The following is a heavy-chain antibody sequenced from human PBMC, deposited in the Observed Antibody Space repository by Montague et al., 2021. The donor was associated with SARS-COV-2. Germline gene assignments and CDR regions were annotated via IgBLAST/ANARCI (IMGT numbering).Heavy chain of an antibody. CDR2: TYHGGST. D-gene: IGHD6-19*01. V-gene: IGHV4-4*02. J-gene: IGHJ6*02. CDR1: GDSISSNNW. CDR3: ARDLRQWLADYYYYGLDV. Sequence: SETRSLTCAVSGDSISSNNWWNWVCQAPGKGLEWIGETYHGGSTNYNPSLKSRVTISVDKTKNQLYLKMRSVTAADTAVYYCARDLRQWLADYYYYGLDVWGQGTTVTVSS.